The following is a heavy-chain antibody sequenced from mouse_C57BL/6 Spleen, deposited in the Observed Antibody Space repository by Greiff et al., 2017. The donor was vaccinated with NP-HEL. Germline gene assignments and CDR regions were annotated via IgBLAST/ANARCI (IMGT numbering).Heavy chain of an antibody. D-gene: IGHD1-1*01. Sequence: QVHVKQPGAELVRPGSSVKLSCKASGYTFTSYWMHWVKQRPIQGLEWIGNIDPSDSETHYNQKFKDKATLTVDKSSSTAYMQLSSLTSEDSAVYYCARKEGYGSTLYWYFDVWGTGTTVTVSS. CDR3: ARKEGYGSTLYWYFDV. CDR1: GYTFTSYW. V-gene: IGHV1-52*01. J-gene: IGHJ1*03. CDR2: IDPSDSET.